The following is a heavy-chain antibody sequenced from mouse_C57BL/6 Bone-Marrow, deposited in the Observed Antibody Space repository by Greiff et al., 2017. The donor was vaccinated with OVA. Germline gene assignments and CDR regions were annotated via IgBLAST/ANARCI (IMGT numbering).Heavy chain of an antibody. CDR1: GFSFNTYA. V-gene: IGHV10-1*01. Sequence: EVKLVESGGGLVQPKGSLKLSCAASGFSFNTYAMNWVRQAPGKGLEWVARIRSKSNNYATYYADSVKDRFTISRDDSESMLYLQMNNLKTEDTAMYYCVRQSYDGFMDYWGQGTSVTVSS. CDR3: VRQSYDGFMDY. D-gene: IGHD2-3*01. CDR2: IRSKSNNYAT. J-gene: IGHJ4*01.